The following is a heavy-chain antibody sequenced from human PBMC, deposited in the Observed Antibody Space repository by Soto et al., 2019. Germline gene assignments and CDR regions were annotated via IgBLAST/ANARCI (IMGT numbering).Heavy chain of an antibody. D-gene: IGHD3-22*01. CDR2: ISYDGSNK. CDR1: GFTFSSYA. CDR3: ARANARGYDSSPNGYYYGMDV. J-gene: IGHJ6*02. V-gene: IGHV3-30-3*01. Sequence: PGGSLRLSCAASGFTFSSYAMHWVRQAPGKGLEWVAVISYDGSNKYYADSVKGRFTISRDNSKNTLYLQMNSLRAEDTAVYYCARANARGYDSSPNGYYYGMDVWGQGTTVTVSS.